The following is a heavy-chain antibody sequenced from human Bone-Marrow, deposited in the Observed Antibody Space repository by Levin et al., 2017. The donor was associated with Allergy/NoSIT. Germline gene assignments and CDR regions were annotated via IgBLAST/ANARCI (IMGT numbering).Heavy chain of an antibody. J-gene: IGHJ2*01. Sequence: GESLKISCAASGFTIRSHGMHWVRQAPGKGLEWVAAIWYDGSKEDYKDSVRGRFTISRDNRKNTMYLQMNSLRVEDTAVYYCARDAIGMGDVWGRGTLVTVSS. CDR3: ARDAIGMGDV. CDR2: IWYDGSKE. CDR1: GFTIRSHG. V-gene: IGHV3-33*01. D-gene: IGHD1-14*01.